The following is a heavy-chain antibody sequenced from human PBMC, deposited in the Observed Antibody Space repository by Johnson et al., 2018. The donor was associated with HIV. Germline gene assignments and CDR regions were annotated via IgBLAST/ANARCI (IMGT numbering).Heavy chain of an antibody. D-gene: IGHD2-15*01. V-gene: IGHV3-30*04. CDR3: ARRIYCTGDRCSSGLGTVAL. CDR2: ISYDAKHK. CDR1: GFTFSDST. J-gene: IGHJ3*01. Sequence: QVQLVESGGGVVQPGRALRLSCVASGFTFSDSTVHTVRQAPVNGLELVAAISYDAKHKYYPASVKGRFTISRDTSKNTLFLQMNRLKNEDTAVYYCARRIYCTGDRCSSGLGTVALWGQGTMVTVSS.